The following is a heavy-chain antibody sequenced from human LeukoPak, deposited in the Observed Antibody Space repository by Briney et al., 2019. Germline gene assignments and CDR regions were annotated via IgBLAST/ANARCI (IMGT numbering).Heavy chain of an antibody. CDR3: ARGVVPAAIPDNWFDS. D-gene: IGHD2-2*02. V-gene: IGHV4-59*08. CDR1: GGSISSYY. J-gene: IGHJ5*01. Sequence: SETLSLTCTVSGGSISSYYWRWIRQPPGKGLEWIGYIYYSGSTNYNPSLKSRVTISVDTSKNQFSLKLSSVTAADTAVYYCARGVVPAAIPDNWFDSWGQGTLVTVSS. CDR2: IYYSGST.